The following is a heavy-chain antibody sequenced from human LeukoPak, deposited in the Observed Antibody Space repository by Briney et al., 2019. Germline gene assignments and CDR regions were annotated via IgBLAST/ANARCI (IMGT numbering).Heavy chain of an antibody. D-gene: IGHD2-2*01. CDR1: GGSISSGSYY. J-gene: IGHJ5*02. CDR3: ARDWGYCSSTSCSPGNWFDP. V-gene: IGHV4-61*02. CDR2: IYTSGST. Sequence: SETLSLTCTVSGGSISSGSYYWSWIRQPAGTGLEWIGRIYTSGSTNYNPSLKSRVTISVDTSKNQFSLKLSSVTAADTAVYYCARDWGYCSSTSCSPGNWFDPWGQGTLSPSPQ.